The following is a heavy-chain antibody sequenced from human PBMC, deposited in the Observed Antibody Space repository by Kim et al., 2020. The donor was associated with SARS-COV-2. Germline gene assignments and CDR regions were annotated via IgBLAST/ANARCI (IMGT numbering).Heavy chain of an antibody. CDR2: IIPILGIA. D-gene: IGHD5-12*01. Sequence: SVKVSCKASGGTFSSYAISWVRQAPGQGLEWMGRIIPILGIANYAQKFQGRVTITADKSTSTAYMELSSLRSEDTAVYYCARGNGYSGHVGSYWGQGTLVTVSS. CDR3: ARGNGYSGHVGSY. J-gene: IGHJ4*02. CDR1: GGTFSSYA. V-gene: IGHV1-69*04.